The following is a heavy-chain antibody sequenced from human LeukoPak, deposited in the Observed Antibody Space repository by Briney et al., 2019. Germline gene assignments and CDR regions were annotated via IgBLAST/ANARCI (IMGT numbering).Heavy chain of an antibody. Sequence: GGSLRLSCAASGFTVSSNYMSWVRQAPGKGLELVSVIYSGGSTYYADSVKGRFTISRDNSKNTLYLQMNSVRAEDTAVYYCARERTYYYDSSGFDYWGQGTLVTVSS. D-gene: IGHD3-22*01. CDR2: IYSGGST. V-gene: IGHV3-53*01. CDR1: GFTVSSNY. CDR3: ARERTYYYDSSGFDY. J-gene: IGHJ4*02.